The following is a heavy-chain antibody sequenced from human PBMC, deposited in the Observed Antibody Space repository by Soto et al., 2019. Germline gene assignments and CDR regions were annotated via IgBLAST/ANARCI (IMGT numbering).Heavy chain of an antibody. Sequence: EVQLVESGGGLVQPGRSLRLSCAASGFTFDDYAMHWVRQTPGKGLEWVSGISWNSGSIGYADSVKGRFTISRDNAKNSLYLQMNSLRAEDMALYYCAKDIDIIGQFGRDPSSVGFDYWGQGTLVTVSS. CDR3: AKDIDIIGQFGRDPSSVGFDY. V-gene: IGHV3-9*03. J-gene: IGHJ4*02. CDR2: ISWNSGSI. D-gene: IGHD3-10*01. CDR1: GFTFDDYA.